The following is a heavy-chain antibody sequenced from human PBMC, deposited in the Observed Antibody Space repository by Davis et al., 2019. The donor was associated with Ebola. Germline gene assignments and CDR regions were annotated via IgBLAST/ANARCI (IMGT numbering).Heavy chain of an antibody. CDR1: GYTFTNYG. Sequence: ASVKVSCKASGYTFTNYGITWVRQAPGQGLEWMGWINPHNGNTNYAQKFQGRVTMSRDTSTSTAYMELRSLRSDDTAVYYCARSRYYDSSVDPFGYWGQGTLVTVSS. V-gene: IGHV1-18*04. J-gene: IGHJ4*02. D-gene: IGHD3-22*01. CDR2: INPHNGNT. CDR3: ARSRYYDSSVDPFGY.